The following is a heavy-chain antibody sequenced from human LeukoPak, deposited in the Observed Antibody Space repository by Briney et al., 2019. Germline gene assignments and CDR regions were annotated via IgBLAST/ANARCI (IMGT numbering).Heavy chain of an antibody. CDR3: AKAGSSSWYIFDY. J-gene: IGHJ4*02. Sequence: QSGGSLRLSCAASGFTFSSYSMNWVRQAPGKGLEWVSAISGSGGSIYYADSVKGRFTISRDNSKNTLYLQMNSLRAEDTAVYYCAKAGSSSWYIFDYWGQGTLVTVSS. V-gene: IGHV3-23*01. CDR2: ISGSGGSI. D-gene: IGHD6-13*01. CDR1: GFTFSSYS.